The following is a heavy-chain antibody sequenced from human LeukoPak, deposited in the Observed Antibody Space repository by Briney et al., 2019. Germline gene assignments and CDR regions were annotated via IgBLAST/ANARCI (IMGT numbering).Heavy chain of an antibody. CDR3: ARLRAMAGHRGGFDF. Sequence: SETLSLTCTVSGGSISSGDYYWSWIRQPPGKGLEWIGYIYYSGSTYYNPSLKSRVTISVDTSKNQFSLQLTSMTAADTAVYYCARLRAMAGHRGGFDFWGRGTMVTVSS. D-gene: IGHD6-19*01. CDR2: IYYSGST. J-gene: IGHJ3*01. CDR1: GGSISSGDYY. V-gene: IGHV4-30-4*01.